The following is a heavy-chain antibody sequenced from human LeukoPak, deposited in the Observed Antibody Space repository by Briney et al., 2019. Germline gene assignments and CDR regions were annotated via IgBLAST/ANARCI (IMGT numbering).Heavy chain of an antibody. V-gene: IGHV1-24*01. CDR1: GYLTDLS. D-gene: IGHD2-15*01. CDR3: ATTSYCSHISCFSYARLDP. Sequence: GASVKVSCKVSGYLTDLSVHWVRQAPGKGLEWMGGFDPDDGEIIYAQKFQGRITMTEDTSTDTAYMELSSLRSDDTAVYYCATTSYCSHISCFSYARLDPWGQGTLVTVSS. J-gene: IGHJ5*02. CDR2: FDPDDGEI.